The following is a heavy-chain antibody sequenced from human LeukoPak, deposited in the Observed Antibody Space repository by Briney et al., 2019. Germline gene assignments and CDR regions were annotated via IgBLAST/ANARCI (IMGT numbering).Heavy chain of an antibody. Sequence: GESLKISCKGSGYSFTSYWIGWVRQMPGKGLEWMGIIYPGDSDTRYSPSFQGQVTISADKSISTAYLQWSSLKAPDTAMYYCAREKQKDTANRGYYYYMDVWGKGTTVTVSS. CDR2: IYPGDSDT. D-gene: IGHD5-18*01. J-gene: IGHJ6*03. CDR1: GYSFTSYW. V-gene: IGHV5-51*01. CDR3: AREKQKDTANRGYYYYMDV.